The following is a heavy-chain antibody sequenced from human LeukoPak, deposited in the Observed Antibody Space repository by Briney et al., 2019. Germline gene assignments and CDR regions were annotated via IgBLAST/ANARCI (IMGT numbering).Heavy chain of an antibody. Sequence: ASVKVSCKASGYTFTGYYMHWVRQAPGQGLEWMGWINPNSGDTNYAQKFQGRVTMTRDTSIRTTYMELSGLRSDDTAVYYCAKNPYEYYFDYWGQGTLVTVSS. D-gene: IGHD5-12*01. V-gene: IGHV1-2*02. J-gene: IGHJ4*02. CDR3: AKNPYEYYFDY. CDR2: INPNSGDT. CDR1: GYTFTGYY.